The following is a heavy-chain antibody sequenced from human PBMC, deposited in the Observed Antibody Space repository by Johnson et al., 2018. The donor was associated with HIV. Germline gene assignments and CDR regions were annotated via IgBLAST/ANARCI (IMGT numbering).Heavy chain of an antibody. CDR3: ARDPCTGASCLPGAFDI. CDR1: GFTFSSYA. J-gene: IGHJ3*02. V-gene: IGHV3-30*14. D-gene: IGHD2-15*01. CDR2: ISYDGSNK. Sequence: QVQLVESGGGVVQPGRSLRLSCAASGFTFSSYAMHWVRQAPDKGLEWVAVISYDGSNKYYADSVKGRFTISRENAKNSLYLQMNSLRAEDTAVYFCARDPCTGASCLPGAFDIWGQGTLVTVSS.